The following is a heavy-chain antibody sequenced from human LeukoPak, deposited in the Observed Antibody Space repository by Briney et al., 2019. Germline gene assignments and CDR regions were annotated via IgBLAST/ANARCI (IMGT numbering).Heavy chain of an antibody. CDR1: GASISTYY. V-gene: IGHV4-59*13. CDR3: ARERAEVTIPGGHFDY. CDR2: IHYSGIT. J-gene: IGHJ4*02. Sequence: SETLSLTCNVSGASISTYYWSWIRQSPGKGLEWIGYIHYSGITNYNPSLKSRVTISVDTSKNQFSLRLSAVAAADTAVYYCARERAEVTIPGGHFDYWGQGTPVTVSS. D-gene: IGHD2-15*01.